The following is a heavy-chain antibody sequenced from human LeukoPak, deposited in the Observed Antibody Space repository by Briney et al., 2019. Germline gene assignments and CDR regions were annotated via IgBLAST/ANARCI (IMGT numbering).Heavy chain of an antibody. CDR2: ISGYNGKI. Sequence: GASVKVSCKASGHTFVSYGNSWVRQAPGQGLEWMGWISGYNGKINYAQKFQGRVTMTTDTSTSTAYLELRSLTSEDTAVYYCARRFCSSVSCYDDDAFDVWGQGTLVTVSS. V-gene: IGHV1-18*01. J-gene: IGHJ3*01. D-gene: IGHD2-2*01. CDR1: GHTFVSYG. CDR3: ARRFCSSVSCYDDDAFDV.